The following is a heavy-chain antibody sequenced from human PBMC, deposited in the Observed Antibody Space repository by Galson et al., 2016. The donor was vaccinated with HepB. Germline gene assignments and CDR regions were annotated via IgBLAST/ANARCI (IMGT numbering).Heavy chain of an antibody. D-gene: IGHD3-22*01. Sequence: SLRLSCAASGFAFSNYNMNWVRQAPGKGLEWVAVIWYDGSNKYYAASVKGRFTISRDNSKNTLYLQMNSLRAEDTAVYYCARGYYDSSGLDAFDIWGQGTMVTVSS. V-gene: IGHV3-33*08. CDR2: IWYDGSNK. J-gene: IGHJ3*02. CDR1: GFAFSNYN. CDR3: ARGYYDSSGLDAFDI.